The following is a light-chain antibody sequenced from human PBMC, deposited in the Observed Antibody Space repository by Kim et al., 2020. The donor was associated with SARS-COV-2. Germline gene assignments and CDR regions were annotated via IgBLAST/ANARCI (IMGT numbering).Light chain of an antibody. Sequence: LSSRERATLSCRASQSVSTYLAWYQHKPGQAPRLLIHDASNRASGVPPRFSGGGSGTDFTLTITNLEPEDFAIYYCQQRSNWPPTFGGGTKVDIK. J-gene: IGKJ4*01. CDR3: QQRSNWPPT. CDR2: DAS. V-gene: IGKV3-11*01. CDR1: QSVSTY.